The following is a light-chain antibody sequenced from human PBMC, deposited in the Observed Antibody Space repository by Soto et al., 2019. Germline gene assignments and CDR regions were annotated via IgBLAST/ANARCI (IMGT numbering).Light chain of an antibody. CDR1: TSNIGSNT. CDR2: SNN. CDR3: AAWDDSLNGL. Sequence: QSALTQPPSVSAAPGQRVSISCSGSTSNIGSNTVNWYQQLPGTAPKLLIYSNNQRPSGVPDRFSGSKSGTSASLAISGLQSEDEADYYCAAWDDSLNGLFGGGTKLTVL. V-gene: IGLV1-44*01. J-gene: IGLJ3*02.